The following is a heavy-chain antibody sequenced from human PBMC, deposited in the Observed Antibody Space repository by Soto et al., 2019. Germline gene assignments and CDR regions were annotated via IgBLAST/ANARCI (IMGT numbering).Heavy chain of an antibody. V-gene: IGHV3-30*18. CDR2: ISSDGSDE. CDR1: GFAFSSYG. J-gene: IGHJ4*02. CDR3: AKPGTSGYYPQFDY. D-gene: IGHD3-22*01. Sequence: QVQLVESGGGVVQTGRSLRLSCAASGFAFSSYGMHWVLQAPGKGLEWVAVISSDGSDEYYVDSVKGRFTISRDNSKNTFYLQMNSVRPEDTAVYYCAKPGTSGYYPQFDYWGQGALVNVSS.